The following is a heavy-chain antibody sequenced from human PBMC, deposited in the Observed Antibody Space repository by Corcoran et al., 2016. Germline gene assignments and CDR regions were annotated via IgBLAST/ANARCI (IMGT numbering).Heavy chain of an antibody. V-gene: IGHV3-33*01. Sequence: QVQLVESGGGVVQPGRSLRLSCAASGFTFSSYGMHWVRQAPGKGLEWVAVIWYDGSNKYYADSVKGRFTITRDNSKNTLYLQMNSLRAEETAVYDCARASSYDSSGYPLDYWGQGTLVTVSS. CDR2: IWYDGSNK. D-gene: IGHD3-22*01. J-gene: IGHJ4*02. CDR1: GFTFSSYG. CDR3: ARASSYDSSGYPLDY.